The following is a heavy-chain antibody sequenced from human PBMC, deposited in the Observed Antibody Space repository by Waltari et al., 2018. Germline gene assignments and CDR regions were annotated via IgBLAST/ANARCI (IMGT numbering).Heavy chain of an antibody. CDR1: GGTFSSYA. CDR3: ASGYGDDTYYYYGMDV. V-gene: IGHV1-69*01. D-gene: IGHD4-17*01. J-gene: IGHJ6*02. Sequence: QVQLVQSGAEVKKPGSSVKVSCKASGGTFSSYAISWVGQATGQGLEGMGGIIPIFGTENYAQKFQCRVTITADESTSTAYMELSSLRAEDTAVYYCASGYGDDTYYYYGMDVWGQGTTVTVSS. CDR2: IIPIFGTE.